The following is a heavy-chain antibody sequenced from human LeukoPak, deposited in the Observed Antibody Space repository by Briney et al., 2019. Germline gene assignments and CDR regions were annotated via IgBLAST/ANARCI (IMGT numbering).Heavy chain of an antibody. CDR3: ARDVPSDYGDYFDY. CDR2: ISSSSSYI. CDR1: GFTFSSYS. D-gene: IGHD4-17*01. Sequence: PGRSLRLSCVVSGFTFSSYSMNWVRQAPGKGLEWVSSISSSSSYIYYADSVKGRFTISRDNAKNSLYLQMNSLRAEDTAVYYCARDVPSDYGDYFDYWGQGTLVTVSS. V-gene: IGHV3-21*01. J-gene: IGHJ4*02.